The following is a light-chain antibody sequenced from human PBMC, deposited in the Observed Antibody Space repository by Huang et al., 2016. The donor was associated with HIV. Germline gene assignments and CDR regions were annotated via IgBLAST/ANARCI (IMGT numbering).Light chain of an antibody. CDR2: CAS. J-gene: IGKJ2*01. CDR3: QQYYSTPRT. V-gene: IGKV4-1*01. Sequence: DIVMTQSPESLPVSLGERATIKCRSSQSLLYNSNNKNYLAWYQKRPGQPPKLLMYCASIRESGVPDRFRGGGSGTDFTFTISSLQPEDVAVYYCQQYYSTPRTFGQGTKLEIK. CDR1: QSLLYNSNNKNY.